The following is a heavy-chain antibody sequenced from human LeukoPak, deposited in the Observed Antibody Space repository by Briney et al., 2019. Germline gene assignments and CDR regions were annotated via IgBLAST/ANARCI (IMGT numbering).Heavy chain of an antibody. J-gene: IGHJ4*02. V-gene: IGHV3-23*01. Sequence: GGSLRHSCAASGFTFSSYAMSWVRQAPGKGLEWVSAISGSGGSTYYADSVKGRFTISRDNSKNTLYLQMNSLRAEDTAVYYCAKDAEAVVVVAATPDYWGQGTLVTVSS. CDR3: AKDAEAVVVVAATPDY. D-gene: IGHD2-15*01. CDR2: ISGSGGST. CDR1: GFTFSSYA.